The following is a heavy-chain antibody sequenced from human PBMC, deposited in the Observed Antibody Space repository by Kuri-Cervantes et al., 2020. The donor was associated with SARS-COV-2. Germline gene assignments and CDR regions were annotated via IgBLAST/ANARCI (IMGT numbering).Heavy chain of an antibody. D-gene: IGHD6-19*01. Sequence: GESLKISCAAPGFTFSSYSMNWVRQAPGKGLEWVSSISSSSSYIYYADSVKGRFTISRDNAKNSLYLQMNSLRAEDTAVYYCARAGYSSGWYPPNWFDPWGQGTLVTVSS. CDR1: GFTFSSYS. J-gene: IGHJ5*02. CDR3: ARAGYSSGWYPPNWFDP. V-gene: IGHV3-21*01. CDR2: ISSSSSYI.